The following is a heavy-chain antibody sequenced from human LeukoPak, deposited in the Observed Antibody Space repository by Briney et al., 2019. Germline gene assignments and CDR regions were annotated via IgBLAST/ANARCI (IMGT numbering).Heavy chain of an antibody. D-gene: IGHD3-3*01. V-gene: IGHV4-59*01. CDR3: ARYGNVLRFLEWLPNYYYYGMDV. J-gene: IGHJ6*02. Sequence: SETLSLTCTVSGGSISSYYWSWIRQPPGKGLEWIGYIYYSGSTNYNPSLKSRVTISVDTSKNQFSLKLSSVTAADTAVYYCARYGNVLRFLEWLPNYYYYGMDVWGQGTTVTVSS. CDR2: IYYSGST. CDR1: GGSISSYY.